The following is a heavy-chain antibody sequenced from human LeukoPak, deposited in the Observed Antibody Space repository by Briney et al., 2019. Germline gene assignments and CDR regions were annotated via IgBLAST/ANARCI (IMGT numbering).Heavy chain of an antibody. CDR2: IYTSGST. V-gene: IGHV4-4*07. Sequence: SETLSLTCAVYGGSFSSYYWSWIRQPAGKGLEWIGRIYTSGSTNYNPSLKSRVTMSVDTSKNQFSLKLSSVTAADTAVYYCAREAYYDSSGYPLGYWGQGTLVTVSS. J-gene: IGHJ4*02. CDR3: AREAYYDSSGYPLGY. CDR1: GGSFSSYY. D-gene: IGHD3-22*01.